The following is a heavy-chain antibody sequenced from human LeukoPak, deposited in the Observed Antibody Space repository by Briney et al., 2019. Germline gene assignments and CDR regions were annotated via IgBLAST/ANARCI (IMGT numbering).Heavy chain of an antibody. CDR1: GYTFTCYG. CDR3: VRESVLLWFGELYTHDAFDI. CDR2: ISAYNGNT. D-gene: IGHD3-10*01. V-gene: IGHV1-18*01. J-gene: IGHJ3*02. Sequence: ASVKVSCKASGYTFTCYGISWVRQAPGQGLEWMGWISAYNGNTNYAQKLQGRVTMTTDTSTSTAYMELRCLRSDDTAVYYCVRESVLLWFGELYTHDAFDIWGQGTMVTVSS.